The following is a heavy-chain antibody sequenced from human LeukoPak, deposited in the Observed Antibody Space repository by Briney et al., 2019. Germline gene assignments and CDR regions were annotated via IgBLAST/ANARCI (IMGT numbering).Heavy chain of an antibody. CDR2: FDPEDGET. J-gene: IGHJ4*02. V-gene: IGHV1-24*01. CDR3: ARVTGVTNSKNALGY. D-gene: IGHD2/OR15-2a*01. CDR1: GYTLTELS. Sequence: ASVKVSCKVSGYTLTELSMHWVRQAPGKGLEWMGGFDPEDGETIYAQKFQGRVTMTEDTSTDTAYVELSRLRSDDTAIYYCARVTGVTNSKNALGYWGQGTLVTVSA.